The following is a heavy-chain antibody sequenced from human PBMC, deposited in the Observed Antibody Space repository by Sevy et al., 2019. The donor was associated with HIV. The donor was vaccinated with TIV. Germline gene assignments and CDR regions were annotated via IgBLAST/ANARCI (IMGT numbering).Heavy chain of an antibody. V-gene: IGHV3-30*18. D-gene: IGHD2-8*01. CDR3: AKQGGYCSNGVCYRAFDY. CDR1: GFTFSSFG. CDR2: ISHDGSNK. J-gene: IGHJ4*02. Sequence: GGSLRLSCAASGFTFSSFGMHWVRQAPGKGLEWVAIISHDGSNKIYADSEKGRFTIPRDNSKNTLYLQMDSLGADATAVYYWAKQGGYCSNGVCYRAFDYWGQGTLVTVSS.